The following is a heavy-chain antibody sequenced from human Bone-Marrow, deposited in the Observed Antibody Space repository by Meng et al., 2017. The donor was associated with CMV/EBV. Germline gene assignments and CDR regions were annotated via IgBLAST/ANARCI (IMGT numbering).Heavy chain of an antibody. D-gene: IGHD3-22*01. CDR2: ISYDGSNK. Sequence: TFSSYAMHWVRRAPGQGLEWVAVISYDGSNKYYADSVKGRFTISRDNSKNTLYLQMNSLRAEDTAVYYCARDPGGAYYYDSSGYLDYWGQGTLVTVSS. V-gene: IGHV3-30-3*01. J-gene: IGHJ4*02. CDR3: ARDPGGAYYYDSSGYLDY. CDR1: TFSSYA.